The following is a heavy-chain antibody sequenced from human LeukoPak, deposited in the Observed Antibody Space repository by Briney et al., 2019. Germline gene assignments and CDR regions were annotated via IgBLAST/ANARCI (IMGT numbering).Heavy chain of an antibody. V-gene: IGHV4-59*01. J-gene: IGHJ6*03. D-gene: IGHD2-2*01. Sequence: SETLSLTCTVSGGSISSYYWSWIRQPPGKGLEWIGYIYYSGSTNYNPSLKSRVTISVDTSKNQFSLKLSSVTAADTAVYYCARDGWGSSTSDYYYYMDVWGKGTTVTVSS. CDR3: ARDGWGSSTSDYYYYMDV. CDR2: IYYSGST. CDR1: GGSISSYY.